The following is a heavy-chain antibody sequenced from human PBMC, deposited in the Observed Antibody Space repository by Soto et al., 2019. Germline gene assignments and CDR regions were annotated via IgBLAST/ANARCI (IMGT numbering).Heavy chain of an antibody. CDR2: IYSGGGT. CDR1: GFTVSSNY. Sequence: EVQLVESGGGLVQPGGSLRLSCAASGFTVSSNYMSWVRQAPGKGLEWVSVIYSGGGTYYADSVKGRFTISRDNSKNTRYLQMNSLRAEDTAVYYCARDVVGATTEYFQHWGQGTLVTVSS. D-gene: IGHD1-26*01. J-gene: IGHJ1*01. CDR3: ARDVVGATTEYFQH. V-gene: IGHV3-66*01.